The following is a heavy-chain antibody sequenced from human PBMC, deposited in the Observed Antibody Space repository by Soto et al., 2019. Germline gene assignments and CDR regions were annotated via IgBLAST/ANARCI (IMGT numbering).Heavy chain of an antibody. J-gene: IGHJ6*02. D-gene: IGHD2-2*01. Sequence: PXGSLRLSCAASGFTFSSYGMHWVRQAPGKGLEWVAVISYDGSNKYYADSVKGRFTISRDNSKNTLYLQMNSLRAEDTAVYYCAKGDEYQLLEGADYGMDVWGQGTTVTVSS. CDR2: ISYDGSNK. CDR3: AKGDEYQLLEGADYGMDV. V-gene: IGHV3-30*18. CDR1: GFTFSSYG.